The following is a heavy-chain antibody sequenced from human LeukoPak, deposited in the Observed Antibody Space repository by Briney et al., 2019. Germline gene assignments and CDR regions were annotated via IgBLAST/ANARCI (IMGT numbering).Heavy chain of an antibody. CDR2: INTNTGNP. CDR3: ARGRSIAVAGTGDY. CDR1: GYTFTSYY. Sequence: ASVRVSCKASGYTFTSYYMHWVRQSPGQGLEWMGWINTNTGNPTYAQGFTGRFVFSLDTSVSTAYLQISSLKAEDTAVYYCARGRSIAVAGTGDYWGQGTLVTVSS. J-gene: IGHJ4*02. V-gene: IGHV7-4-1*02. D-gene: IGHD6-19*01.